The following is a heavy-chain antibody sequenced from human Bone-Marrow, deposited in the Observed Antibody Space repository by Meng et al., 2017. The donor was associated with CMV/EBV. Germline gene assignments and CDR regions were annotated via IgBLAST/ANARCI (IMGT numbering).Heavy chain of an antibody. CDR2: INHSGST. Sequence: FSGYYWSWIRQPPGKGLEWIGEINHSGSTNYNPSLKSRVTISVDTSKNQFSLKLSSVTAADTAVYYCARSIVVVPAAPTGHYYGMDVWGQGTTVTVSS. J-gene: IGHJ6*02. CDR1: FSGYY. CDR3: ARSIVVVPAAPTGHYYGMDV. V-gene: IGHV4-34*01. D-gene: IGHD2-2*01.